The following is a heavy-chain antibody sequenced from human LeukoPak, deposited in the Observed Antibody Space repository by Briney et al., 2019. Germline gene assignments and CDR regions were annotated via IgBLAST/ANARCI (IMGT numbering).Heavy chain of an antibody. CDR1: GGSISNYY. Sequence: SETLSLTCTVSGGSISNYYWSWIRQPAGKGLEWIGRIYTSGSTNYNPSLKSRVTISVDTSKNQFSLRLRSVTAADTAVYYCARGMPVKSRYSGSYSTFDYWGQGTLVTVSS. CDR3: ARGMPVKSRYSGSYSTFDY. J-gene: IGHJ4*02. V-gene: IGHV4-4*07. CDR2: IYTSGST. D-gene: IGHD1-26*01.